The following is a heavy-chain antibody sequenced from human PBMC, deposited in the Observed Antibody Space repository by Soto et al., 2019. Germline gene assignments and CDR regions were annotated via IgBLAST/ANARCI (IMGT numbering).Heavy chain of an antibody. CDR2: IYHSGDA. CDR3: ARCYGSGKNWFDP. J-gene: IGHJ5*02. D-gene: IGHD3-10*01. CDR1: GGSVISSEYY. Sequence: SETLSITSTVSGGSVISSEYYWSWIRQPPGRGLEWIAYIYHSGDAYYNPSLQSRLTLSIDTSKNQFSLTLNAVTAADTAVYYCARCYGSGKNWFDPWGQGTLVTVSS. V-gene: IGHV4-30-4*01.